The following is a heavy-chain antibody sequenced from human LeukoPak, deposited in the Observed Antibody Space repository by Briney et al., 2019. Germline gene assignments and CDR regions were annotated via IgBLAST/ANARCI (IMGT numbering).Heavy chain of an antibody. CDR3: ARDSSAGSGSPFDY. V-gene: IGHV4-59*01. D-gene: IGHD3-10*01. CDR2: IYYSGST. J-gene: IGHJ4*02. Sequence: PSETLSLTCTVSGGSISSYYWSWIRQPPGKGLEWIGYIYYSGSTNYSPSLKSRVTISVDTSKNQFSLKLSSVTAADTAVYYCARDSSAGSGSPFDYWGQGTLVTVSS. CDR1: GGSISSYY.